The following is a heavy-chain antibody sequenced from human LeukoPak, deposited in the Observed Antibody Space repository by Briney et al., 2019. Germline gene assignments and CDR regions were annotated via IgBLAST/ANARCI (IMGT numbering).Heavy chain of an antibody. J-gene: IGHJ4*02. V-gene: IGHV3-30*18. CDR2: ISYDGSNK. CDR3: AKDMPIQLWAFDY. D-gene: IGHD5-18*01. Sequence: GGSLRLSCAASGFTFSSHGMHWVRPAPGKGLEWVAVISYDGSNKYYADSVKGQFTISRDNSKNTLYLQMNSLRAEDTAVYYCAKDMPIQLWAFDYWGQGTLVTVSS. CDR1: GFTFSSHG.